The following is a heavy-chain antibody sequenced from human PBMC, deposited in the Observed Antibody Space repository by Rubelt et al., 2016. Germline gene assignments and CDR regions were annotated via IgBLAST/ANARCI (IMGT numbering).Heavy chain of an antibody. V-gene: IGHV3-66*01. CDR1: GFTVSSNY. CDR2: IYSGGST. Sequence: EVQLVESGGGLVQPGGSLRLSCAASGFTVSSNYMSWVRQAPGKGLEWVSVIYSGGSTYSADSVKGRFTISRDKSKNTLYRQMNSLRAEDTAVYYCARKQLVIYWGQGTLVTVSS. CDR3: ARKQLVIY. D-gene: IGHD6-6*01. J-gene: IGHJ4*02.